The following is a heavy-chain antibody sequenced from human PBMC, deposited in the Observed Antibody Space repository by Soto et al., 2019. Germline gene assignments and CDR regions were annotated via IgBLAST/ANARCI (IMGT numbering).Heavy chain of an antibody. CDR3: AKDHDEDFGYDLDYMNY. Sequence: EVQLVESGGGLVQPGRSLRLSCAASGFNFDDYAMHWVRQAPGKNMEWVSGISWEGGSVGYADAVKGRFTISRDTAKTSLYLEMNKLRSEDPALYYCAKDHDEDFGYDLDYMNYWGQGTLGNVSA. V-gene: IGHV3-9*01. D-gene: IGHD5-12*01. CDR1: GFNFDDYA. J-gene: IGHJ4*02. CDR2: ISWEGGSV.